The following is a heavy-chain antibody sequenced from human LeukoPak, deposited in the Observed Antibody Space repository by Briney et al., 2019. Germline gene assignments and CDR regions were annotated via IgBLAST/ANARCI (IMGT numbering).Heavy chain of an antibody. V-gene: IGHV3-74*01. D-gene: IGHD5-18*01. CDR3: ATYVDTVRYDAFDV. CDR2: IHPDGKNT. CDR1: GFTFSNYA. J-gene: IGHJ3*01. Sequence: GGSLRLSCAASGFTFSNYAMSWVRQAPGKGLVWVSRIHPDGKNTAYADSVKGRFTISRDNARNTLFLQMNSLRTEDAAVYYCATYVDTVRYDAFDVWGQGTMVTVSS.